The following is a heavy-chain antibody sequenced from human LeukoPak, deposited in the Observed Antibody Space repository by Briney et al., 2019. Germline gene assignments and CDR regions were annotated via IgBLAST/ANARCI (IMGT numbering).Heavy chain of an antibody. CDR3: ARHWRYGDCLLRYFDS. V-gene: IGHV4-39*01. CDR1: GGSISSSSYS. CDR2: MYYSGTT. Sequence: SETLSLTCTVSGGSISSSSYSWGWIRQPPGKGLEWIGSMYYSGTTNYNPSLKSRITISVDTSKNQFSLKLSSLTAADTAVYYCARHWRYGDCLLRYFDSWGQGTLVTVSS. J-gene: IGHJ4*02. D-gene: IGHD4-17*01.